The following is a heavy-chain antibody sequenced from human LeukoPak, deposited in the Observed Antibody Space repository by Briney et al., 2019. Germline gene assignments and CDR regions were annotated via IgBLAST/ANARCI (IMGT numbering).Heavy chain of an antibody. Sequence: SETPSLTCSVSDDSITMYYWTWIRQPPGKGLEWIGYVDHTGSTNFNPSLNGRVSISRDTTNNLFSLRLRSVTAADTAVYFCARGRVSSSTWYSTYYSYFYMDVWGKGTTVTVSS. CDR3: ARGRVSSSTWYSTYYSYFYMDV. CDR2: VDHTGST. CDR1: DDSITMYY. J-gene: IGHJ6*03. D-gene: IGHD1-1*01. V-gene: IGHV4-59*01.